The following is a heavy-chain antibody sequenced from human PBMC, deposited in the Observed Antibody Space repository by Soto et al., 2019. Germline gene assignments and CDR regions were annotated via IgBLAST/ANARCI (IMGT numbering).Heavy chain of an antibody. CDR1: VSRVDKDE. CDR2: ISGSRRST. D-gene: IGHD3-16*01. Sequence: GALRPACTVSVSRVDKDENYWGSQATGKQAQWITAISGSRRSTYYTGSRKGRFTISRDNSKNKLYLQMTNLSVDDTAVYYCAKDLSGGGNFYCCCLEYWGQGTLVTVSS. J-gene: IGHJ4*02. V-gene: IGHV3-23*01. CDR3: AKDLSGGGNFYCCCLEY.